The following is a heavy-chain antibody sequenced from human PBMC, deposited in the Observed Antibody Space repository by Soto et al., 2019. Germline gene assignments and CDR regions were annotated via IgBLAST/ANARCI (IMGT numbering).Heavy chain of an antibody. CDR3: ARVKVDLGYCSSTSCYPDLNAFDI. D-gene: IGHD2-2*01. CDR1: GDSVSSNSAA. V-gene: IGHV6-1*01. CDR2: TYYRSKWYN. Sequence: PSQTLSLTCAISGDSVSSNSAAWNWIRQSPSRGLEWLGRTYYRSKWYNDYAVSVKSRITINPDTSKNQFSLQLNSVTPEDTAVYYCARVKVDLGYCSSTSCYPDLNAFDIWGQGTMVTVS. J-gene: IGHJ3*02.